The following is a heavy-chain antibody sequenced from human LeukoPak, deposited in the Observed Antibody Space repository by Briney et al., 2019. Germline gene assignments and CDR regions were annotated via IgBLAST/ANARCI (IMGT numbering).Heavy chain of an antibody. CDR1: GFTVSSNY. CDR3: AKDKSNYEWFDP. J-gene: IGHJ5*02. V-gene: IGHV3-53*01. D-gene: IGHD4-11*01. CDR2: IYSGGST. Sequence: GGSLRLSCAASGFTVSSNYMSWVRQAPGKGLEWVSVIYSGGSTYYADSVKGRFTISRDNSKNTLYLQMNSLRAEDTAVYYCAKDKSNYEWFDPWGQGTLVTVSS.